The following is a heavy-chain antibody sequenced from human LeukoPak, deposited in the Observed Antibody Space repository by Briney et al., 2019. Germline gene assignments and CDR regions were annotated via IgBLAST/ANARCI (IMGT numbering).Heavy chain of an antibody. V-gene: IGHV3-9*01. Sequence: GRSLRLSCAASGFTFDDYAMHWVRQAPGKGLEWVSGISWNSGSIGYADSVKGRFTISRDNAKNSLYLQMNSLRAEDTALYYCAKGYGGGRIDYWGQGTLVTVSS. CDR1: GFTFDDYA. D-gene: IGHD4-23*01. J-gene: IGHJ4*02. CDR3: AKGYGGGRIDY. CDR2: ISWNSGSI.